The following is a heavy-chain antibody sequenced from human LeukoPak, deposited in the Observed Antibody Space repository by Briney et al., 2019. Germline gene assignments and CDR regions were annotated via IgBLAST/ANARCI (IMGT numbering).Heavy chain of an antibody. CDR1: RFIVNSNY. CDR3: ARGGGYYAIDY. V-gene: IGHV3-53*01. CDR2: LYSDDTT. D-gene: IGHD1-26*01. J-gene: IGHJ4*02. Sequence: GGSLRLSCAASRFIVNSNYMNWVRQAPGKGLEWVSVLYSDDTTYYADSVKGRFTISRDNSKNTLYLQMNNLRAEDTAVYYCARGGGYYAIDYWGQGTLVTVSS.